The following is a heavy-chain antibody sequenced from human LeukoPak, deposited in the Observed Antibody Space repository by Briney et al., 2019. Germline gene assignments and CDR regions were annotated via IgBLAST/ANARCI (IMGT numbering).Heavy chain of an antibody. V-gene: IGHV3-21*01. CDR1: GFTFSSYN. J-gene: IGHJ4*02. CDR3: ARWPIAAAPPVYYFDY. D-gene: IGHD6-13*01. Sequence: PGGSLILSCAASGFTFSSYNMNWVRQAPGKGLEWVSSISSSTSHIYYADSVTGRFTISRDNAKNSLYLQMNSLRAEDTAVYYCARWPIAAAPPVYYFDYWGQGTLVTVSS. CDR2: ISSSTSHI.